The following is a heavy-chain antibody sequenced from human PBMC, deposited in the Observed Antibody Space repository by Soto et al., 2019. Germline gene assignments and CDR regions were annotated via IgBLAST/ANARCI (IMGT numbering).Heavy chain of an antibody. D-gene: IGHD6-19*01. Sequence: SQTLSLTCAISGDSVSSNSAAWNWIRQSPSRVLEWLGRTYYRSKWYNDYAVSVKSRITINPDTSKNQFSLQLNSVTPEDTAVYYCASTLYSSGWYYFDYWGQGTLVTVSS. CDR1: GDSVSSNSAA. V-gene: IGHV6-1*01. CDR3: ASTLYSSGWYYFDY. CDR2: TYYRSKWYN. J-gene: IGHJ4*02.